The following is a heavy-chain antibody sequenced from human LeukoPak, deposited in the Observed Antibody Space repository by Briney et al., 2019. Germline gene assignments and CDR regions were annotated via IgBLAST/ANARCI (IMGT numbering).Heavy chain of an antibody. J-gene: IGHJ4*02. Sequence: GGSLRLSCAASGLTFSTSWMSWVRQAPGKGLEWVSGISGSGDNTYYADSVKGRFTISRDNSKNTLYVQVNSLGTEDTAAYYCAKGSYYDSSGSFYFDYWGQGTLVTVSS. V-gene: IGHV3-23*01. CDR3: AKGSYYDSSGSFYFDY. CDR1: GLTFSTSW. CDR2: ISGSGDNT. D-gene: IGHD3-22*01.